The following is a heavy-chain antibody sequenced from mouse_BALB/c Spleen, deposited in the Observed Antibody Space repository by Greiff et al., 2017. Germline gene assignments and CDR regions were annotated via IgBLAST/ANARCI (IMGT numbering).Heavy chain of an antibody. J-gene: IGHJ3*01. Sequence: VQLQQSGAELVTPGASVKLSCKASGYTFTSYYMYWVKQRPGQGLEWIGEINPSNGGTNFNEKFKSKATLTVDKSSSTAYMQLSGLTSEDSAVYYCTRRFAYWGQGTLVTVSA. CDR2: INPSNGGT. V-gene: IGHV1S81*02. CDR3: TRRFAY. CDR1: GYTFTSYY.